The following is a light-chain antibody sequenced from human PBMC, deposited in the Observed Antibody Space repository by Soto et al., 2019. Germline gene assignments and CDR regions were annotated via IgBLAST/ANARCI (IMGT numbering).Light chain of an antibody. J-gene: IGKJ1*01. CDR3: QQSYSTPPWT. CDR2: AAS. CDR1: QSISSY. V-gene: IGKV1-39*01. Sequence: PSSLSASVGDRVTITCRASQSISSYLNWYQQKPGKAPKLLIYAASSLQSGVPSRFSGSGSGTDFTLTISSLQPEDFATYYCQQSYSTPPWTCGQGTKVDIK.